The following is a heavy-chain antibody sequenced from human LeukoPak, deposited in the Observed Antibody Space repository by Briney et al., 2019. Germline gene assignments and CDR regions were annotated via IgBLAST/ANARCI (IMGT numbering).Heavy chain of an antibody. Sequence: GGSLRLSCAASGFTFSSYAMHWVRQAPGKGLEWVAVISYDGSNKYYADSVKGRFTISRDNSKNTLYLQMNSLRAEDTAVYYCAREAAAGGWFDPWGQGTLVTVSS. J-gene: IGHJ5*02. CDR3: AREAAAGGWFDP. CDR1: GFTFSSYA. D-gene: IGHD6-13*01. V-gene: IGHV3-30*04. CDR2: ISYDGSNK.